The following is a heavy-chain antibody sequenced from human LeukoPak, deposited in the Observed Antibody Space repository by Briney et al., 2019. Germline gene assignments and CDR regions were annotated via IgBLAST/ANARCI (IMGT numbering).Heavy chain of an antibody. Sequence: SETLSLTCAVYGGSFSGYYWSWIRQPPGKGLEWIGEINHSGSTNYNPSLKSRVTISVDTSKNPFSLKLSSVTAADTAVYYCARGAKYGSGEFGSGWFDPWGQGTLVTVSS. V-gene: IGHV4-34*01. CDR1: GGSFSGYY. CDR3: ARGAKYGSGEFGSGWFDP. J-gene: IGHJ5*02. CDR2: INHSGST. D-gene: IGHD3-10*01.